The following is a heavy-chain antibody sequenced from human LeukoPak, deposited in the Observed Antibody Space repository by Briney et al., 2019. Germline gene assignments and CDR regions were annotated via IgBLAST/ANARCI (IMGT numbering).Heavy chain of an antibody. CDR3: ARGAYSYGYPGYHHYMDV. CDR1: GYTLTTYP. J-gene: IGHJ6*03. CDR2: INAGDGNT. V-gene: IGHV1-3*03. Sequence: GASVKVSCKASGYTLTTYPTHWVRQAPGQRLEWMGWINAGDGNTKYSQEFQGRVTITRDTSANTAYMELSSLRSEDMAVYFCARGAYSYGYPGYHHYMDVWGKGTTVTISS. D-gene: IGHD5-18*01.